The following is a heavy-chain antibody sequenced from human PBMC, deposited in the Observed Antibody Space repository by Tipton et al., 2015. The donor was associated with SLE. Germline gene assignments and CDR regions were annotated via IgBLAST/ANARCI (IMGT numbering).Heavy chain of an antibody. J-gene: IGHJ4*02. D-gene: IGHD2-2*01. CDR2: ISYDGSNK. CDR3: ASLGYCSSTSCSDY. V-gene: IGHV3-30*03. Sequence: RSLRLSCAASGFTFSSYGMHWVRQAPGKGLEWVAVISYDGSNKYYADSVKGRFTISRDNSKNTLYLQMNSLRAEDTAVYYCASLGYCSSTSCSDYWGQGTLVTVSS. CDR1: GFTFSSYG.